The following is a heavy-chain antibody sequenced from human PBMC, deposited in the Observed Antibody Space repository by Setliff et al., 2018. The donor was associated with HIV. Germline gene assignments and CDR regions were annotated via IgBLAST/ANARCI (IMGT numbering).Heavy chain of an antibody. J-gene: IGHJ5*02. CDR2: INTHTGDP. CDR1: GYSFTSYA. D-gene: IGHD1-20*01. CDR3: VRPASYNPGSRFDP. V-gene: IGHV7-4-1*02. Sequence: ASVKVSCKASGYSFTSYAVNWVRQAPGQGLEWMGWINTHTGDPSYAQVFTGRFVFSLDASVSTAYLQISSLKAEDTAVYYCVRPASYNPGSRFDPWGQGTLVTVSS.